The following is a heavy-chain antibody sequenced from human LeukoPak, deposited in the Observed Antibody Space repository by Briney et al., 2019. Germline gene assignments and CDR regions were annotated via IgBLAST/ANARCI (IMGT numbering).Heavy chain of an antibody. CDR3: ARDDGSGSYRFDP. J-gene: IGHJ5*02. Sequence: GASVKVSCKASGYTFTSYDINWVRQATGQGLEWMGWMSPNSGDTGYAQEFQGRLTMTRDTSTSTAYMELRSLRSDDTAVYYCARDDGSGSYRFDPWGQGTLVTVSS. D-gene: IGHD3-10*01. CDR1: GYTFTSYD. CDR2: MSPNSGDT. V-gene: IGHV1-8*01.